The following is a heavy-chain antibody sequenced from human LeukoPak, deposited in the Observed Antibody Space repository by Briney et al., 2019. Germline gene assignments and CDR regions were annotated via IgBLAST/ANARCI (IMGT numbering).Heavy chain of an antibody. D-gene: IGHD6-19*01. Sequence: SETLFLTCTVSGGSISSYYWSWIRQPPGKGLEWIGYIYYSGSTNYNPSLKSRVTISVDTSKNQFSLKLSSVTAADTAVYYCARVGSSGLELDYWGQGTLVTVSS. CDR1: GGSISSYY. J-gene: IGHJ4*02. CDR2: IYYSGST. V-gene: IGHV4-59*01. CDR3: ARVGSSGLELDY.